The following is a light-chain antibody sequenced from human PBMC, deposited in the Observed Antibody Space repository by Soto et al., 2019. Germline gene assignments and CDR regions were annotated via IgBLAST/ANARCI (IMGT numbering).Light chain of an antibody. CDR2: DVS. J-gene: IGLJ2*01. CDR1: SSDVGGYNY. CDR3: SSYTSSTTRVV. Sequence: QSALTQPASVSGSPGQSISISCTGTSSDVGGYNYVSWYQQHPGKAPKLMIYDVSNRPSGVSDRFSGSKSGNTASLTISGLQAEDEADYYCSSYTSSTTRVVFGEGTKVTV. V-gene: IGLV2-14*01.